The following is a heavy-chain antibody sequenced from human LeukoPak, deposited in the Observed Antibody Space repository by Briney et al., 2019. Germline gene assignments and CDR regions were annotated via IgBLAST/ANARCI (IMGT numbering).Heavy chain of an antibody. D-gene: IGHD3-22*01. V-gene: IGHV3-7*04. CDR3: VRGGYYLDY. J-gene: IGHJ4*02. Sequence: GGSLRLSCAASGFTFSDYWMSWVRQAPGKGLEWVANIKTDGGEKYYVDSVKGRFTISRDSAKNSLYLQMNSLRVEVTAVYYCVRGGYYLDYWGQGTLVTVSS. CDR1: GFTFSDYW. CDR2: IKTDGGEK.